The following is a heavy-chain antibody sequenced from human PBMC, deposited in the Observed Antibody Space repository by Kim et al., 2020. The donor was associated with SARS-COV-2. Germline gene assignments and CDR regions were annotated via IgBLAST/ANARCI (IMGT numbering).Heavy chain of an antibody. CDR1: GFTFSSYA. J-gene: IGHJ6*02. CDR2: ISGSGGST. Sequence: GGSLRLSCAASGFTFSSYAMSWVRQAPGKGLEWVSAISGSGGSTYYADSVKGRLTISRDNSKNTLYLQMNSLRAEDTAVYYCAKSTMVRGVTIYYYYGMDVWGQGTTVTVSS. CDR3: AKSTMVRGVTIYYYYGMDV. D-gene: IGHD3-10*01. V-gene: IGHV3-23*01.